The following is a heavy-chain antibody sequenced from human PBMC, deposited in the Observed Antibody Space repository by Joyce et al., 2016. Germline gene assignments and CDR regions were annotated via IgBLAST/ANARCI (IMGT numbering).Heavy chain of an antibody. J-gene: IGHJ6*02. Sequence: QVTLKESGPTLVKPTQTLTLPCTFSGFSLSTSGVGVGWIRQPPGKALEWLALIYWDDDKHYSSSLKSRLTITKDTAKNRVVLTMTNMDPVDTATYYCAHAPATDRYYGMDVWGQGTTVTVSS. D-gene: IGHD3-9*01. V-gene: IGHV2-5*02. CDR1: GFSLSTSGVG. CDR2: IYWDDDK. CDR3: AHAPATDRYYGMDV.